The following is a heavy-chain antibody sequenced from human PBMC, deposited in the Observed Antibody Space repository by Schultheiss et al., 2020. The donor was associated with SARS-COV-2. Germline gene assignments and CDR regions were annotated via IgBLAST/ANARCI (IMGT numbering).Heavy chain of an antibody. CDR2: IYYSGST. CDR1: GGSFSGYY. D-gene: IGHD3-22*01. J-gene: IGHJ4*02. CDR3: ARSDSSGYFDY. Sequence: SQTLSLTCAVYGGSFSGYYWSWIRQPAGKGLEWIGYIYYSGSTNYNPSLKSRVTISVDTSKNQFSLKLSSVTAADTAVYFCARSDSSGYFDYWGQGTLVTVSS. V-gene: IGHV4-59*01.